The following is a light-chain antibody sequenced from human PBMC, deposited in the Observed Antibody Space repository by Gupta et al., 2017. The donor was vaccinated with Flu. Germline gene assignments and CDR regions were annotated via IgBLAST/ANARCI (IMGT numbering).Light chain of an antibody. CDR1: SSNIGRNT. J-gene: IGLJ3*02. CDR2: SNN. V-gene: IGLV1-44*01. Sequence: QSVLPQPPSASGTPGQRVTISCSGSSSNIGRNTVNWYQQLPGAAPKLLIYSNNKRPSGVPDRFSGSKSGTSAALAISGLQSEEEADYYCDSWDDSLNGRGVFGGGTKLTVL. CDR3: DSWDDSLNGRGV.